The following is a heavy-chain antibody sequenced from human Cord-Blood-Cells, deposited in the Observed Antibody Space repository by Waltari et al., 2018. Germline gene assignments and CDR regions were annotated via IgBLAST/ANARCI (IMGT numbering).Heavy chain of an antibody. V-gene: IGHV4-59*01. CDR1: GGSISRYY. D-gene: IGHD3-3*01. CDR3: ARDYDFWSGYYSGFDP. Sequence: QVQLQESGPGLVKPSETLSLTCPVSGGSISRYYWSWIRQPTGKGREWIGYIYYSGSTNYNPSLKSRVTISVDTSKNQFSLKLSSVTAADTAVYYCARDYDFWSGYYSGFDPWGQGTLVTVSS. J-gene: IGHJ5*02. CDR2: IYYSGST.